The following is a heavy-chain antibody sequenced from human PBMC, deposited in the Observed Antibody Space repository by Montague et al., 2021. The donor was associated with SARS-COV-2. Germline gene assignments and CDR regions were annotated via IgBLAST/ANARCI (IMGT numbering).Heavy chain of an antibody. CDR2: IYHSGST. V-gene: IGHV4-34*01. D-gene: IGHD3-3*01. Sequence: SETLSLTCAVSGGSFTGYYWSWIRQPPGKGLEWIGDIYHSGSTNYNPSLKSRVTISVDTSKNQFSLKLSSVTAADTAVYYWARAEREWHVSDPGYYFDYWGQGTLVTVSS. J-gene: IGHJ4*03. CDR1: GGSFTGYY. CDR3: ARAEREWHVSDPGYYFDY.